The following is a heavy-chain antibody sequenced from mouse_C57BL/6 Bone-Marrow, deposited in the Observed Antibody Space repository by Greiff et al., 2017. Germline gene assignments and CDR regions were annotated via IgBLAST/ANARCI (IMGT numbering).Heavy chain of an antibody. CDR3: ARRGPYYGSSYWYFDV. CDR1: SYTFTSYW. V-gene: IGHV1-50*01. CDR2: IDPSDSYT. J-gene: IGHJ1*03. D-gene: IGHD1-1*01. Sequence: QVQLKQPGAELVKPGASVKLSCKASSYTFTSYWMQWVKQRPGQGLEWIGEIDPSDSYTNYNQKFKGKATLTVDTSSSTAYMQLSSLTSEDSAVYYCARRGPYYGSSYWYFDVWGTGTTVTVSS.